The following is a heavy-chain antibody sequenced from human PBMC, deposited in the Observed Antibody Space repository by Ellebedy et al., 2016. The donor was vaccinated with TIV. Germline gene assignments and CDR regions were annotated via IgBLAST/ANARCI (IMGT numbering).Heavy chain of an antibody. Sequence: PGGSLRLSCAASGFTFSSYAMSWIRQAPGKGLGWVSAISGSGGSTYYADSVKGRFTISRDNSKNTLYLQMNSLRAEDTAVYYCASRLYYYDSSGYYYPDWGQGTLVTVSS. CDR1: GFTFSSYA. V-gene: IGHV3-23*01. D-gene: IGHD3-22*01. CDR3: ASRLYYYDSSGYYYPD. CDR2: ISGSGGST. J-gene: IGHJ4*02.